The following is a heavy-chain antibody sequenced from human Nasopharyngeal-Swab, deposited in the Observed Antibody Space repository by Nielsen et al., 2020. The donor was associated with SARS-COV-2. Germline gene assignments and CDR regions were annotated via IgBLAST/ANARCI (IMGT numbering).Heavy chain of an antibody. Sequence: GGSLRLSCAASGFAFNNYAMSWVRQAPGKGLVWVSRINSDGSSTSYADSVKGRFTISRDNAKNTLYLQMNSLRAEDTAVYYCLRAFDIWGQGTMVTVSS. CDR1: GFAFNNYA. CDR2: INSDGSST. J-gene: IGHJ3*02. CDR3: LRAFDI. V-gene: IGHV3-74*01.